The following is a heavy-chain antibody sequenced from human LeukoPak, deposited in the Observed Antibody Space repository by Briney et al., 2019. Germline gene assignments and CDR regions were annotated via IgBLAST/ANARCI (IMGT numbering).Heavy chain of an antibody. D-gene: IGHD3-10*01. CDR3: AKRRWFGESHYDY. CDR2: INSDGSST. J-gene: IGHJ4*02. V-gene: IGHV3-74*01. Sequence: GGSLRLSCAASGFTFSSYWMHWVRHAPGKGLVWVSRINSDGSSTSYADSVKGRFTISRDNAKNTLYLQMNSLRAEDTAVYYCAKRRWFGESHYDYWGQGTLVTVSS. CDR1: GFTFSSYW.